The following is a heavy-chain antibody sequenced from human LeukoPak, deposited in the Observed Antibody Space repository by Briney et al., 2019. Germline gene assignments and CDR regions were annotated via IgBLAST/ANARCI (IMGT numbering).Heavy chain of an antibody. CDR3: ARDKIVRSSSWYWWGIMDV. Sequence: PGGTLRLSCAASGFTFSSYGMSWVRQAPGKGLEWVSSISSSSSYIYYADSVKGRFTISRDNAKNSLYLQMNSLRAEDTAVYYCARDKIVRSSSWYWWGIMDVWGKGTTVTVSS. CDR2: ISSSSSYI. J-gene: IGHJ6*03. CDR1: GFTFSSYG. V-gene: IGHV3-21*01. D-gene: IGHD6-13*01.